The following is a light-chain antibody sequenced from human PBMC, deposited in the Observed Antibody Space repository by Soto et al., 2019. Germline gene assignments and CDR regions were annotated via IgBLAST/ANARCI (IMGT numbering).Light chain of an antibody. V-gene: IGKV3-20*01. J-gene: IGKJ2*01. CDR3: QQYGSAPMYT. CDR1: QSVSSSY. CDR2: GAS. Sequence: EIELTQSPGTLSLSPGERATLSCRASQSVSSSYLAWYQQKPGQAPRLLIYGASSRATGIPDRFSGSGSGTDFTLTISRLEPEDFSVYYCQQYGSAPMYTFVQGTKLEIK.